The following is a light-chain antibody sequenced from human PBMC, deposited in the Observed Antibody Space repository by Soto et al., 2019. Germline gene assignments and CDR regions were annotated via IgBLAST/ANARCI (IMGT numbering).Light chain of an antibody. CDR1: QSVSSN. J-gene: IGKJ2*01. CDR2: GAS. V-gene: IGKV3-15*01. CDR3: QQYNNWPPWYT. Sequence: EIVMTQSPATLSVSPGERATLSCRASQSVSSNLAWYQQKPGQAPRLLIYGASTRATGILARFSGSGSGTEFTLTISTLQSEDFAVYYCQQYNNWPPWYTFGQGTKLEIK.